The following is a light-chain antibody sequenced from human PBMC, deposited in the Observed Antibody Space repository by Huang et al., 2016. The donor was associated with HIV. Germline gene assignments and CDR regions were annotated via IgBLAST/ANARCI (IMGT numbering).Light chain of an antibody. V-gene: IGKV3-20*01. Sequence: IVLTQSPGTLSLSPGERATLSCRASQSVSSSYLAWYHQKPGQAPRLLIYCASSRATDIPDRFSGSGSGTNFTLTISRLEPEDFAVYYCQQYVSSPLTFGQETKVEIK. J-gene: IGKJ1*01. CDR2: CAS. CDR3: QQYVSSPLT. CDR1: QSVSSSY.